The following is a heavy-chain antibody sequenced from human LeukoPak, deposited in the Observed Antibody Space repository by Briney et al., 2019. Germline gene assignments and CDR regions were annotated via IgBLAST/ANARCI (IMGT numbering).Heavy chain of an antibody. J-gene: IGHJ5*02. Sequence: SETLSLTCAVYGGSFSGYYWSWIRQPPGKGLEWIGEINHRGSTNYNPSLKSRVTISVDTSKNQFSLKLSSVTAADTAVYYCAGRIAAAGTGPRIKTFDPWGQGTLVTVSS. CDR1: GGSFSGYY. CDR3: AGRIAAAGTGPRIKTFDP. D-gene: IGHD6-13*01. CDR2: INHRGST. V-gene: IGHV4-34*01.